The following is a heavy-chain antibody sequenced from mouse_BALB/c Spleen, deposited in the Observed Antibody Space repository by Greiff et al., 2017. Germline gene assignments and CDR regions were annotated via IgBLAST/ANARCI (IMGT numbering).Heavy chain of an antibody. CDR2: IYPSDSYT. CDR1: GYTFTSYW. D-gene: IGHD2-14*01. CDR3: TRRYDY. Sequence: QVQLQQPGAELVRPGASVKLSCKASGYTFTSYWINWVKQRPGQGLEWIGNIYPSDSYTNYNQKFKDKATLTVDKSSSTAYMQLSSPTSEDSAVYYCTRRYDYWGQGTTLTVSS. J-gene: IGHJ2*01. V-gene: IGHV1-69*02.